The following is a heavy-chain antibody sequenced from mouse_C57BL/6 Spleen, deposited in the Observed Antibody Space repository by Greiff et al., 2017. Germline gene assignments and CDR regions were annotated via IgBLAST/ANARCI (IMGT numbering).Heavy chain of an antibody. Sequence: VQLQQSGPELVKPGASVKMSCKASGYTFTDYNMHWVKQSHGKSLEWIGYNNPNNGGTSYNQKFKGKATLTVNTSSSTAYMELRSLTSYEYAVDYCARRGLLRAMDYWGQGTSVTVSS. CDR1: GYTFTDYN. CDR2: NNPNNGGT. J-gene: IGHJ4*01. CDR3: ARRGLLRAMDY. D-gene: IGHD2-3*01. V-gene: IGHV1-22*01.